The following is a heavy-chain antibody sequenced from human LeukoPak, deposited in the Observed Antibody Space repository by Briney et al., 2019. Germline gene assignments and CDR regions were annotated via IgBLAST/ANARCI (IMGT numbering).Heavy chain of an antibody. Sequence: GGSLRLSCADSGSASTFSSYAMSWVRQAPGNGLEWVSAISVSGGTYYADSVKGRFTISRDKSRNTLYLQMNSLRAEDTAVYYCAARGSGYDYYWGQGTLVTVSS. D-gene: IGHD5-12*01. V-gene: IGHV3-23*01. CDR3: AARGSGYDYY. CDR1: GSASTFSSYA. CDR2: ISVSGGT. J-gene: IGHJ4*02.